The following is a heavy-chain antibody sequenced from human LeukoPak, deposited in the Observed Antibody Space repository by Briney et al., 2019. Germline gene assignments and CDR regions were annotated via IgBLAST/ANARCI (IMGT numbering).Heavy chain of an antibody. CDR2: IKDNIDGATT. V-gene: IGHV3-15*01. CDR3: TTDFSHFDLSSEYYSY. D-gene: IGHD3-3*01. Sequence: CPCPSPAVSGVSLTGVWMGCVCQAPGKGLGWVGGIKDNIDGATTDLAAIVNGRFTISRDDSRTTVYLHMSSLKPEDTAVYYCTTDFSHFDLSSEYYSYWGLGTLVTVSS. J-gene: IGHJ4*02. CDR1: GVSLTGVW.